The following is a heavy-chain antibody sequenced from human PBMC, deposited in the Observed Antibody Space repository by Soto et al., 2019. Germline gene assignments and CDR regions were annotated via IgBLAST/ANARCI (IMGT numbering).Heavy chain of an antibody. CDR2: ITSSSTYI. Sequence: AGWSLRLSCVASGFTFLAYSMSWVRQAPGQGLEWVSSITSSSTYIYYTRSAEGRFTISRDDAKNSLHLQMNSLRAEDTAVYYCARDLLEGYGHARQPDYWGQGTLVTVSS. CDR3: ARDLLEGYGHARQPDY. CDR1: GFTFLAYS. V-gene: IGHV3-21*06. J-gene: IGHJ4*02. D-gene: IGHD5-18*01.